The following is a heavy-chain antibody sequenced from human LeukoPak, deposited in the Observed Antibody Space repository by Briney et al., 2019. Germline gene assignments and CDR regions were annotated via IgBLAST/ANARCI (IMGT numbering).Heavy chain of an antibody. D-gene: IGHD6-13*01. CDR3: ARDFEDSSSFDY. J-gene: IGHJ4*02. V-gene: IGHV3-30-3*01. CDR1: GFTFSNYA. Sequence: GSLRLSCAASGFTFSNYAMHWVRQAPGKGLEWVAVIAYDGSNKYYPDSVKGRFTISRDNSKNTLYLQMNSLRGEDTAVYFCARDFEDSSSFDYWGQGTLVTVSS. CDR2: IAYDGSNK.